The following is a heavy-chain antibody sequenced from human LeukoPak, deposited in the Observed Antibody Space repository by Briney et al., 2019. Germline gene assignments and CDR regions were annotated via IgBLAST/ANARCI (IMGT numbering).Heavy chain of an antibody. Sequence: ASVKVSCKASGYTFTGYYIHWVRQAPGQGLEWMGWINPNSGGTNYAQKFQGRVTMTRDTSISTAYMELSRLRSDDTAVFYCARAPRYNWNDEWHFDYWGQGTLVTVSS. CDR2: INPNSGGT. CDR3: ARAPRYNWNDEWHFDY. D-gene: IGHD1-1*01. V-gene: IGHV1-2*02. J-gene: IGHJ4*02. CDR1: GYTFTGYY.